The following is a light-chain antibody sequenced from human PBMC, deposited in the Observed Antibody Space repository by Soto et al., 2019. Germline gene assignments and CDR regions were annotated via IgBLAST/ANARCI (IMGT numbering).Light chain of an antibody. Sequence: QSALTQPASVSGSPGQSITISCTGTSSDVGGYKFVSWYQQHPGKDPKLMIYEVSNRPSGVSNRFSGSKSGNTASLTISGLQAEDEADYYCSSYTTSSTLEVFGTGTKFTVL. CDR2: EVS. CDR3: SSYTTSSTLEV. CDR1: SSDVGGYKF. J-gene: IGLJ1*01. V-gene: IGLV2-14*01.